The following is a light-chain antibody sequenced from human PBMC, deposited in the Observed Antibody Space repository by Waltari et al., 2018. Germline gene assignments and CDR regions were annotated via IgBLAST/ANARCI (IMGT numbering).Light chain of an antibody. CDR2: WAS. Sequence: DIVMTQSPDSLAVSLGERATINCKSSQTVLYSSDNNKGLAWYQQKLGQPPQLLIYWASTRASGVPDRFSGSWSGTDFTLTISSLQAEDVAVYYCQQYYDTPRTFGQGTRVEIK. CDR3: QQYYDTPRT. CDR1: QTVLYSSDNNKG. J-gene: IGKJ1*01. V-gene: IGKV4-1*01.